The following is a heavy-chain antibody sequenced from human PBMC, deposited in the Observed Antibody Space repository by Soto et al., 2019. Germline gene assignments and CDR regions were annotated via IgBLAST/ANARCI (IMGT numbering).Heavy chain of an antibody. CDR3: ARAGYEFGSGYSPTIIDD. J-gene: IGHJ4*02. V-gene: IGHV1-18*01. D-gene: IGHD3-3*01. Sequence: ASVKVSCKASGYTFTSYGISWVRQAPGQGLEWMGWISAYNGNTNYAQKLQGRVTITADESTSTAYMELSSLRSEDTAVYYCARAGYEFGSGYSPTIIDDWGQGTLVTVSS. CDR1: GYTFTSYG. CDR2: ISAYNGNT.